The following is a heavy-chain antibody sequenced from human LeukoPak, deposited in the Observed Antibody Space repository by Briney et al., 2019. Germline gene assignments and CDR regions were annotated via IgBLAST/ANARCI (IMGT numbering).Heavy chain of an antibody. D-gene: IGHD6-13*01. J-gene: IGHJ4*02. Sequence: GGSLRLSCAASGFTFSNYWMSWVRQPPGKGMEWVAKIKQDGSEKYYVDSVKGRFTISIDNAKNSLYLQMNNLRAEDTAVYYCARSIAAAGISDFWGQGTLVTVSS. CDR2: IKQDGSEK. V-gene: IGHV3-7*01. CDR3: ARSIAAAGISDF. CDR1: GFTFSNYW.